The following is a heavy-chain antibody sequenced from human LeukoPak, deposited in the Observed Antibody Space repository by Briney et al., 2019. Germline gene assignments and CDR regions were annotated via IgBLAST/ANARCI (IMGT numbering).Heavy chain of an antibody. V-gene: IGHV4-38-2*02. J-gene: IGHJ5*02. CDR3: ARLGVTMVRGVSYNWFDP. CDR2: IYHSGST. D-gene: IGHD3-10*01. CDR1: GYSISSGYY. Sequence: SETLSLTCTVSGYSISSGYYWGWIRQPPGKGLEWIGSIYHSGSTYYNPSLKSRVTISVDTSKNQFSLKLSSVTAADTAVYYCARLGVTMVRGVSYNWFDPWGQGTLVTVSS.